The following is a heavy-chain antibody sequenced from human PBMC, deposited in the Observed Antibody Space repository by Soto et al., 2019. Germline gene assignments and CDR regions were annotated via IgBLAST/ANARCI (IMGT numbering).Heavy chain of an antibody. CDR1: GYKFTTFW. J-gene: IGHJ3*01. Sequence: GESRKISCKASGYKFTTFWLNWVRQTPGKGLEWLGRIDPTDSFTNYSSPFEGHVTISVDRSISTAYLQWNSLQASDTAIYYCARPASGGSRDAFDVWGQGTTVTVSS. CDR3: ARPASGGSRDAFDV. D-gene: IGHD2-15*01. CDR2: IDPTDSFT. V-gene: IGHV5-10-1*01.